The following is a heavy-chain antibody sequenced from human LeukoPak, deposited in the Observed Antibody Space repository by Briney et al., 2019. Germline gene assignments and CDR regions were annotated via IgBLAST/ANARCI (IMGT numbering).Heavy chain of an antibody. J-gene: IGHJ4*02. Sequence: GGSLRLSCAASGFTVSSNYMSWVRQAPGKGLEWVSVIYGGGSTSYSASVKGRLTISSDNSTNTLYHQMNNRRADDEPVYYYGRAGGGLLIDYWGQGTLVTVSS. D-gene: IGHD1-26*01. V-gene: IGHV3-66*01. CDR2: IYGGGST. CDR3: GRAGGGLLIDY. CDR1: GFTVSSNY.